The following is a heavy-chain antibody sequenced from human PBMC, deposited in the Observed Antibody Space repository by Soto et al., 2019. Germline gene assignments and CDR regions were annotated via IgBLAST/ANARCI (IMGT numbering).Heavy chain of an antibody. D-gene: IGHD6-13*01. Sequence: SETLSLTCAVSSGSISSSNWWSWVRQPPGKGLEWIGEIYHSGSTNYNPSLKSRVTISVDKSKNQFSLKLSSVTAADTAVYYCASSIAAANFDYWGQGTLVTVSS. CDR2: IYHSGST. CDR3: ASSIAAANFDY. V-gene: IGHV4-4*02. J-gene: IGHJ4*02. CDR1: SGSISSSNW.